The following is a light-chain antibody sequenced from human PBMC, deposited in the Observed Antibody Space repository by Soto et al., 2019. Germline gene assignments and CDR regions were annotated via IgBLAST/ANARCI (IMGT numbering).Light chain of an antibody. V-gene: IGLV2-11*01. J-gene: IGLJ1*01. Sequence: QSVLTQPPSASGTPGQRVTISCTGTSSDVGAYNYVSWYQQHPGKAPKLMTYDVSKRPSGVPDRFSGSKSGNTASLTISGLQAEDEAGYYCCSYADNYSYVFGTGTKVTVL. CDR3: CSYADNYSYV. CDR2: DVS. CDR1: SSDVGAYNY.